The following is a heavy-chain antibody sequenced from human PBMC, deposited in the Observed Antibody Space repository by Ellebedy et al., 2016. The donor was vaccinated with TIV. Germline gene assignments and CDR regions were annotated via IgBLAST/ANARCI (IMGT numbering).Heavy chain of an antibody. CDR1: GFSFSNYA. CDR2: ITAADET. D-gene: IGHD2-15*01. Sequence: GGSLRLSXTASGFSFSNYAMSWVRQAPGQGLERVSAITAADETHYAGSVRGRFTISRDNAKNTLYLQMNSLRAEDTAVYHCVRSIGGSSGYWGQGTLVAVSS. CDR3: VRSIGGSSGY. V-gene: IGHV3-23*01. J-gene: IGHJ4*02.